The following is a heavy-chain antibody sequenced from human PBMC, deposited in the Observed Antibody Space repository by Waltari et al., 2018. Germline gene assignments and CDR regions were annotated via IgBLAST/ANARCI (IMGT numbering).Heavy chain of an antibody. V-gene: IGHV3-74*03. J-gene: IGHJ4*02. CDR2: VRSDGGST. Sequence: EGHLVESGGGLVQPGGSLRLSCAASGFTFSASWMHWVRQVPGKGLVWVSSVRSDGGSTTYADSVKGRFTISRENAKNTLYLQMNSLRADDSAVYYCAGPVYFDYWGQGILVTVSS. CDR1: GFTFSASW. CDR3: AGPVYFDY.